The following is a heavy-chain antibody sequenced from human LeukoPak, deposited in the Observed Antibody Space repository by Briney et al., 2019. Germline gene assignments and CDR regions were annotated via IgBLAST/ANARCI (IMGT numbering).Heavy chain of an antibody. CDR1: GDTFNNYV. V-gene: IGHV1-69*05. J-gene: IGHJ6*03. CDR3: STVDRSHFYMDV. Sequence: SVKDSCKASGDTFNNYVITWVRQAPGQGLEWMGGVMPLFNTPNYAQKFQGRVSITTDESTHTSYLELGSLRSEDTAVYYCSTVDRSHFYMDVWGTGTTVTVSS. CDR2: VMPLFNTP.